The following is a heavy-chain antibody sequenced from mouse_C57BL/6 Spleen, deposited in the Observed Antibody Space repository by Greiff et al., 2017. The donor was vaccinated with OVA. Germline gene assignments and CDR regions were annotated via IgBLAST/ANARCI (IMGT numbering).Heavy chain of an antibody. V-gene: IGHV5-17*01. CDR3: ARRYYGNPYAMDY. CDR1: GFTFSDYG. D-gene: IGHD2-1*01. J-gene: IGHJ4*01. CDR2: ISSGSSTI. Sequence: EVQVVESGGGLVKPGGSLTLSCAASGFTFSDYGMHWVRQAPEKGLEWVAYISSGSSTIYYADTVKGRFTISRDNAKNTLFLQMTSLRSEDTAMYYCARRYYGNPYAMDYWGQGTSVTVSS.